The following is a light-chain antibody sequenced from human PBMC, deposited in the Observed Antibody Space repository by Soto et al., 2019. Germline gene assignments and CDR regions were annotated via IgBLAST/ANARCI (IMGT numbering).Light chain of an antibody. J-gene: IGLJ1*01. CDR1: SSDVGGYNY. CDR3: SSYTSSSPYV. CDR2: EVS. Sequence: SALTQPASVSGSPGQSITISCTGTSSDVGGYNYVSWYQQHPGKAPKLMIYEVSNRPSGVSNRFSGSKSGNTASLTISGPQAEDEADYYCSSYTSSSPYVFGTGTKVTVL. V-gene: IGLV2-14*01.